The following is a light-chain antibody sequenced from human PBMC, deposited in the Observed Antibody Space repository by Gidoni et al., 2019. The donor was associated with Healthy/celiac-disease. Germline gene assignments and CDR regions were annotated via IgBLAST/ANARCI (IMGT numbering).Light chain of an antibody. CDR3: QQSYSTPRT. CDR1: QSISSY. CDR2: AAS. V-gene: IGKV1-39*01. J-gene: IGKJ1*01. Sequence: DIQMTQSPSSLSASVGDRVTITCRASQSISSYLNWYQQKPGKAPKLLIYAASSLQSGVPSRFSGSGSVTDFTLTISSLQPEAFATYYFQQSYSTPRTFGQGPKVEIK.